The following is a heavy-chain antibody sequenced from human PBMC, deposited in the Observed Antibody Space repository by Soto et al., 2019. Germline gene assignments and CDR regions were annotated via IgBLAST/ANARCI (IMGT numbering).Heavy chain of an antibody. D-gene: IGHD5-12*01. V-gene: IGHV3-21*01. CDR2: ISSSSSYI. J-gene: IGHJ6*02. CDR1: GFTFSSYS. CDR3: ARVKVDIVATFGMDV. Sequence: EVQLVESGGGLVKPGGSLRLSCAASGFTFSSYSMNWVRQAPGKGLEWVSSISSSSSYIYYADSVKGRFTISRDNAKNSLYLQMNSLRAEDTAVYYCARVKVDIVATFGMDVWGQGTTVTVSS.